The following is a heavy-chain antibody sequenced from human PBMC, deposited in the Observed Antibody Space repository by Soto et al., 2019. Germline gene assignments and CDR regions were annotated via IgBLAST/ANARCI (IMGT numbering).Heavy chain of an antibody. CDR2: ISGSGGST. CDR1: GFTFSSYA. V-gene: IGHV3-23*01. Sequence: GGSLRLSCAASGFTFSSYAMSWVRQAPGKGLEWVSAISGSGGSTYYADSVKGRFTISRDNSKNTLYLQMNSLRAEDTAVYYCAKDIYDSSGYYPHYYYYYGMDVWGQGTTVTVYS. CDR3: AKDIYDSSGYYPHYYYYYGMDV. J-gene: IGHJ6*02. D-gene: IGHD3-22*01.